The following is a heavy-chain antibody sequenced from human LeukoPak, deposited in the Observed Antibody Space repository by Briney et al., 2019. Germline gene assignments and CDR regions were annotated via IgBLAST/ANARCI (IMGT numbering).Heavy chain of an antibody. CDR1: GITFSNYA. CDR2: ISGSAHKI. J-gene: IGHJ6*02. Sequence: GSLRLSCVASGITFSNYAVSWVRQAPEKGLDWVSVISGSAHKIRYADSVKGRFTISRDNSKNTLYLQMNSLRVEDTAVYYCAKALRNYYYSGMDVWGQGTTVTVSS. V-gene: IGHV3-23*01. CDR3: AKALRNYYYSGMDV.